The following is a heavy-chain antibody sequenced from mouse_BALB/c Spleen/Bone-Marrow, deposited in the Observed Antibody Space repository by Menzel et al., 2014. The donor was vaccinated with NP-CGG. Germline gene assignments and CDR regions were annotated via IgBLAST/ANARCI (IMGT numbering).Heavy chain of an antibody. CDR2: IWGGGST. J-gene: IGHJ4*01. CDR3: ARREVYRYGYYAMDY. D-gene: IGHD2-14*01. V-gene: IGHV2-6-4*01. CDR1: GFSLSRYS. Sequence: VKLVESGPGLVVPSQSLSITCTVSGFSLSRYSVHWVRQPPGKGLEWLGMIWGGGSTDYNSALKSRLSISKDNSKSQVFLKMNSLQTDDTAMYYCARREVYRYGYYAMDYWGQGTSVTVSS.